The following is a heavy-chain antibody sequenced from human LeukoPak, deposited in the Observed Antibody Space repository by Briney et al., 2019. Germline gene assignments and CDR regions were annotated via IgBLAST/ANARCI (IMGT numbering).Heavy chain of an antibody. D-gene: IGHD3-16*02. CDR1: GGSMRNYY. J-gene: IGHJ4*02. CDR2: IYYSGST. Sequence: SETLSLTCTVSGGSMRNYYGSWIRQPPGKGLEWIGHIYYSGSTNYSPSLKSRVTISVDTSKNQFSLKLSSVTAADTAVYYCARGVEELSLYFFDYWGQGTLVTVSS. CDR3: ARGVEELSLYFFDY. V-gene: IGHV4-59*01.